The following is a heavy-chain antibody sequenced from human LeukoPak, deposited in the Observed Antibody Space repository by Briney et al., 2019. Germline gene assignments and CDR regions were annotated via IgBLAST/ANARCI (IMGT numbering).Heavy chain of an antibody. CDR1: GGTFSSYA. CDR2: IIPIFGTA. V-gene: IGHV1-69*13. J-gene: IGHJ6*02. Sequence: GASVKVSCKASGGTFSSYAISWVRQAPGQGLEWMGGIIPIFGTANYAQKFQGRVTITADESTSTAYMELSSLRSEDTAVYYCAREPAHCSGGSCYTYYYYGMDVWGQGTTVTVSS. CDR3: AREPAHCSGGSCYTYYYYGMDV. D-gene: IGHD2-15*01.